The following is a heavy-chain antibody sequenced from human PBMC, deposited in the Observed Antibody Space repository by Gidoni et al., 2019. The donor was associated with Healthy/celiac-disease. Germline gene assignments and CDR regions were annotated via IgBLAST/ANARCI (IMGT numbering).Heavy chain of an antibody. CDR2: ISSSSSYI. V-gene: IGHV3-21*01. CDR1: GFTFSSDS. CDR3: ARVCYYYDSSGGDDAFDI. D-gene: IGHD3-22*01. Sequence: EVQLVESGGGLVKPGGSLRISCAADGFTFSSDSTNWVRQAPGKGLEWVSSISSSSSYIYYADSVKGRFTISRDNAKNSLYLQMNRLRAEDTAVYYCARVCYYYDSSGGDDAFDIWGQGTMVTVSS. J-gene: IGHJ3*02.